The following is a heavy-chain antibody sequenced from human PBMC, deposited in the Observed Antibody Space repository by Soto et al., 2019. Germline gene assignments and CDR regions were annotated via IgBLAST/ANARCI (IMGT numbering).Heavy chain of an antibody. V-gene: IGHV1-18*01. J-gene: IGHJ4*02. CDR2: VSAYNRNT. D-gene: IGHD1-26*01. Sequence: QVQLVQSGPEVKKPGASVKVSCKGSGYTFSNYGVTWVRQAPGQGLERLGWVSAYNRNTDYAQKFEDRATMTIDTSTNTAYLELGGLTAYDTAVYYGARERRWEPLLYWGQGTL. CDR1: GYTFSNYG. CDR3: ARERRWEPLLY.